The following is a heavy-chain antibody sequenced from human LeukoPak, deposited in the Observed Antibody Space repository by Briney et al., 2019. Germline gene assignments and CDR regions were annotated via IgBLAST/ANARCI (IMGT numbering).Heavy chain of an antibody. CDR3: ARVNIAAAFNWFDP. CDR2: IYYSGST. D-gene: IGHD6-13*01. CDR1: GGSISSYY. J-gene: IGHJ5*02. Sequence: PSETLSLTCTVSGGSISSYYWSWIRQPPGKGLEWIGYIYYSGSTNYNPSLKSRVTISVDTSKNQFSLKLSSVTAADTAVYYCARVNIAAAFNWFDPWGQGTLVTVSS. V-gene: IGHV4-59*01.